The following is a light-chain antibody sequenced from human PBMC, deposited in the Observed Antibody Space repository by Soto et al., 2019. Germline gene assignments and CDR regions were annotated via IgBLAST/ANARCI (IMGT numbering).Light chain of an antibody. J-gene: IGLJ1*01. V-gene: IGLV2-14*01. Sequence: QSVLTQPASVSGSPGQSITISCTGTSSDVGGYIYVSWYQQHPGKAPKHMIYHVVNQPSGVSNRLSGSKFGYTASLTSSGLQAEDEADYYCSTYTGSSTRYVFGPGTKVTVL. CDR2: HVV. CDR1: SSDVGGYIY. CDR3: STYTGSSTRYV.